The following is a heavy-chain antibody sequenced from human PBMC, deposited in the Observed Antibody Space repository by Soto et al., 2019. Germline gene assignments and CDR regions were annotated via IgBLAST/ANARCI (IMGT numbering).Heavy chain of an antibody. CDR1: GIAFSGDS. Sequence: PGGSLRHSCAASGIAFSGDSMNWVRQAPGKGLEWVSSISSSSSYIYYADSVKGRFTISRDNAKNSLYLQMNSLRAEDTAVYYCARVFIAARPQTDYWGQGTLVTVSS. V-gene: IGHV3-21*01. J-gene: IGHJ4*02. CDR2: ISSSSSYI. D-gene: IGHD6-6*01. CDR3: ARVFIAARPQTDY.